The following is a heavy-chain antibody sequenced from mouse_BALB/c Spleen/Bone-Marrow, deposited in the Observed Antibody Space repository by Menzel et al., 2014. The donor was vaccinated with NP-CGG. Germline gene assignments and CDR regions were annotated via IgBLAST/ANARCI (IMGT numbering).Heavy chain of an antibody. J-gene: IGHJ2*01. CDR1: GYTFSNYW. D-gene: IGHD3-1*01. CDR3: TTLARNNFDY. V-gene: IGHV1-5*01. CDR2: IHPGNSDT. Sequence: EVQLQQSGTVLARPGAAVKMSCKASGYTFSNYWMHWIKQRPGQGPEWIGTIHPGNSDTTYNQKFKGKARLTAVTSTSTAYIELSSLTNEDSAVYYCTTLARNNFDYWGQGTTLTVSS.